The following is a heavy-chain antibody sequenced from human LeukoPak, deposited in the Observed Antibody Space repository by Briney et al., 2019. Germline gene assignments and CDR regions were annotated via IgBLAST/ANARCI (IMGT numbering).Heavy chain of an antibody. J-gene: IGHJ4*02. CDR2: ISYDGSNK. CDR3: ARREEERLRPVGSFDY. CDR1: GFTFSSYA. V-gene: IGHV3-30-3*01. D-gene: IGHD1-26*01. Sequence: GRSLRLSCAASGFTFSSYAMHWVRQAPGKGLEWVAVISYDGSNKYYADSVKGRFTISRDNSKSTLYLQMNSLRAEDTAVYYCARREEERLRPVGSFDYWGQGTLVTVSS.